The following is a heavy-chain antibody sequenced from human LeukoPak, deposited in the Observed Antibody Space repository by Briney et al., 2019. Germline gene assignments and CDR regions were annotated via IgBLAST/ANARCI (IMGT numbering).Heavy chain of an antibody. J-gene: IGHJ6*02. CDR3: ARAPGSSFYYYGMDV. V-gene: IGHV4-59*01. Sequence: SETLSLTCSVSGSSLSNYYWSWIRQTPGKGLEWIGYVYYIGSTNYNPSLKSRITISLDMPKSQFSLKLTSVTAADTAVYYCARAPGSSFYYYGMDVWGQGTTVTVSS. CDR1: GSSLSNYY. D-gene: IGHD6-13*01. CDR2: VYYIGST.